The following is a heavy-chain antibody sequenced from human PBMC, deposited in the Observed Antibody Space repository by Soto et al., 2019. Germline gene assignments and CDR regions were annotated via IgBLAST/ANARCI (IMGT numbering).Heavy chain of an antibody. Sequence: KVSCKASGDTFTSYPFSWVRQAPGQGLEWMGGIIPLFGTPNYAQKFQGRLTITADKSTSTVYMEMSGLNSDDTAVYYCARNGVAGMDHWGQGTRVTVSS. D-gene: IGHD3-3*01. J-gene: IGHJ4*02. CDR1: GDTFTSYP. CDR3: ARNGVAGMDH. V-gene: IGHV1-69*06. CDR2: IIPLFGTP.